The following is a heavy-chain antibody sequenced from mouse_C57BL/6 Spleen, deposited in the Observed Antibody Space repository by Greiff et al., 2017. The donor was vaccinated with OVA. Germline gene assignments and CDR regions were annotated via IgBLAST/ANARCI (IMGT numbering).Heavy chain of an antibody. Sequence: EVKLVESGGGLVQPGGSLSLSCAASGYTFTDYYMSWVRQPPGKGLEWLGFIRNKASGNTTDYSVSVKGRFTISRNTSQRYLYLQMHALRAEDSAASDCNSYTPDYYAMDCWGQGTSVTVSS. CDR3: NSYTPDYYAMDC. CDR1: GYTFTDYY. V-gene: IGHV7-3*01. CDR2: IRNKASGNTT. J-gene: IGHJ4*01.